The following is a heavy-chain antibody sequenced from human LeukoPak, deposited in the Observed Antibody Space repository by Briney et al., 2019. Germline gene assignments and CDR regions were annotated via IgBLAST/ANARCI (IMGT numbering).Heavy chain of an antibody. V-gene: IGHV3-74*01. CDR2: INSDGSST. J-gene: IGHJ4*02. Sequence: PGGSLRLSCAASGFTFSSYWMHWVRQAPGKGLGWVSRINSDGSSTSYADSVKGRFTISRDNAKNTLYLQMNRLRAEDTAVYYCARDYCSSTSCFPDYWGQGTLVTVSS. D-gene: IGHD2-2*01. CDR3: ARDYCSSTSCFPDY. CDR1: GFTFSSYW.